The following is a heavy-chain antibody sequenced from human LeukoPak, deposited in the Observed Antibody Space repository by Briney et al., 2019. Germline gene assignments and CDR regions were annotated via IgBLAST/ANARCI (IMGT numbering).Heavy chain of an antibody. J-gene: IGHJ6*03. V-gene: IGHV1-18*01. CDR2: ISAYNGDT. CDR1: GYTFTSYD. Sequence: ASVKVSCKASGYTFTSYDINWVRQAPGQGLEWMGWISAYNGDTNYEQKLHGRVTMTTDTSTSTAYMELRSLRSDDTAVYYCAREGYYDSGGSPGASYYMDVWGKGTTVTVSS. CDR3: AREGYYDSGGSPGASYYMDV. D-gene: IGHD3-3*01.